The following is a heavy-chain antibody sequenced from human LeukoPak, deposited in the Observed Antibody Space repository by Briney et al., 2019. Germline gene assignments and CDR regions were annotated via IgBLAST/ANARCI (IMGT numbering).Heavy chain of an antibody. CDR1: GFTFRSYW. CDR2: INSDGSST. V-gene: IGHV3-74*01. Sequence: PGGSLRLSCAASGFTFRSYWMNWVRQAPGKGLVWVSRINSDGSSTRYADSVKGRFTMSRDNAKNTLYLQMNSLRAEDTAVYYCAKRHEGDFDYWGQGTLVIVSS. J-gene: IGHJ4*02. CDR3: AKRHEGDFDY.